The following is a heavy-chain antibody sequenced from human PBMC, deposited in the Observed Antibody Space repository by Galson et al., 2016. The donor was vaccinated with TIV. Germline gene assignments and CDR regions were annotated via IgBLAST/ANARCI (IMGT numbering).Heavy chain of an antibody. Sequence: SVKVSCKASGYTFTIYAMHWVRQAPGQRLEWMGWINGGNGNTKISQKFQGRVTITRDTSASTAYMELSSLKSEDTAVYYCARPPYCGGDCYKYDRWGQGTLVTVSS. D-gene: IGHD2-21*01. J-gene: IGHJ4*02. V-gene: IGHV1-3*01. CDR2: INGGNGNT. CDR1: GYTFTIYA. CDR3: ARPPYCGGDCYKYDR.